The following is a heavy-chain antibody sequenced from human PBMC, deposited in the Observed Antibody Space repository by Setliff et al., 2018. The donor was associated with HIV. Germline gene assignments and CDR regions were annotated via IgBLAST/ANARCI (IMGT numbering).Heavy chain of an antibody. D-gene: IGHD3-22*01. CDR2: ISAYNGNT. CDR1: GYRFTDFY. V-gene: IGHV1-18*04. Sequence: ASVKVSCKTFGYRFTDFYISWVRQAPGQGLEWMGWISAYNGNTNYAQKLQGRVTMTTDTSTSTAYMELRSLRSDDTAVYYCAREIGDYYDSSGYYPPTDYYYGMGVWGQGTTVTVSS. J-gene: IGHJ6*02. CDR3: AREIGDYYDSSGYYPPTDYYYGMGV.